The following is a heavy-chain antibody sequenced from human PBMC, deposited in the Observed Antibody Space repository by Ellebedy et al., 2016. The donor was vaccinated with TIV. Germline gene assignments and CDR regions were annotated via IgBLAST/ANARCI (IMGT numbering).Heavy chain of an antibody. V-gene: IGHV3-7*02. CDR3: ARAGDTYYYDPLDY. D-gene: IGHD3-22*01. CDR1: GFTFSSFW. CDR2: IKYDGSEE. Sequence: PGGSLRLSCAASGFTFSSFWMTWVRQAPGKGLEWVANIKYDGSEEYYAASVKGRFTISRDNAKNSLYLQMNSLRDEDTAVYYCARAGDTYYYDPLDYWGQGTLVTVSS. J-gene: IGHJ4*02.